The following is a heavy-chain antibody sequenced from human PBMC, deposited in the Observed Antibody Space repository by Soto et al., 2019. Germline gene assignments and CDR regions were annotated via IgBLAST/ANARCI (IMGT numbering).Heavy chain of an antibody. CDR3: AKSLYERNYYGMDV. J-gene: IGHJ6*02. CDR2: ISGSGGST. D-gene: IGHD3-3*01. Sequence: GESLKISCAASGFTFSSCAMSWVRQAPGKGLEWVSSISGSGGSTYYADSVKGRFTISRDNSKNTLYLQMNSLRAEDTAVYSCAKSLYERNYYGMDVWGQGTTVTVSS. CDR1: GFTFSSCA. V-gene: IGHV3-23*01.